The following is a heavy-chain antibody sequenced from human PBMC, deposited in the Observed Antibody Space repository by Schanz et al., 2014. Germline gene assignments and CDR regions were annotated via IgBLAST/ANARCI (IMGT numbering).Heavy chain of an antibody. CDR3: ANSYCSSTSCYSGIYGMDV. J-gene: IGHJ6*02. V-gene: IGHV3-30*02. D-gene: IGHD2-2*01. Sequence: QVQLVESGGGVVQPGKSLRLSCAASGFAFSDYGMHWVRQAPGEGLEWVAFIRFDASHKYYADSVKGRFTISRDNSKNTLYLQMDTLRVEDKAVYYCANSYCSSTSCYSGIYGMDVWGQGTTVTVSS. CDR1: GFAFSDYG. CDR2: IRFDASHK.